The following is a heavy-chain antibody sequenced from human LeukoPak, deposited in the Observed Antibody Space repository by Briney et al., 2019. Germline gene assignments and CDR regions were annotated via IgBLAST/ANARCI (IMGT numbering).Heavy chain of an antibody. J-gene: IGHJ4*02. CDR2: IYYSGST. V-gene: IGHV4-39*02. D-gene: IGHD6-6*01. CDR1: GGSISSSSYY. CDR3: AREVAARLDY. Sequence: SETLSLTCPVSGGSISSSSYYWGWLRQPPGKGLEWIGSIYYSGSTYYNPSLKSRVPISVDTSKNQFSLKLSSVTAADTAVYYCAREVAARLDYWGQGTLVTVSS.